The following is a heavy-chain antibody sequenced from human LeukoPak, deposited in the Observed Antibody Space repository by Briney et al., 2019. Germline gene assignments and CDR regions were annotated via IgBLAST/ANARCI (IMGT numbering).Heavy chain of an antibody. J-gene: IGHJ6*02. CDR3: ARDTDVVVPFYYYGMDV. CDR1: GFTFSSYS. V-gene: IGHV3-48*02. Sequence: TGGSLRLSCAASGFTFSSYSMNWVRQAPGKGLEWVSYIISSSSTIYYADSVKGRFTISRDNAKNSLYLQMNSLRDEDTAVYYCARDTDVVVPFYYYGMDVWGQGTTVTVSS. D-gene: IGHD2-2*01. CDR2: IISSSSTI.